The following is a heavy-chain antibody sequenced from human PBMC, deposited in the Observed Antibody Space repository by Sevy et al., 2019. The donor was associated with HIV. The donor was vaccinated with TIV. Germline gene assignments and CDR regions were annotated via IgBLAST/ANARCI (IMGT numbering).Heavy chain of an antibody. CDR3: AREPPYYDILAGYSYGMDV. CDR1: GGSISNYY. Sequence: SETLSLTCTVSGGSISNYYWSWIRQPPGKGLERIGYIYNTGITKNNPSLKSRVTLSVETSKNQFSLKLSSVTAADTAVYYCAREPPYYDILAGYSYGMDVWGQGTTVTVSS. D-gene: IGHD3-9*01. V-gene: IGHV4-59*01. J-gene: IGHJ6*02. CDR2: IYNTGIT.